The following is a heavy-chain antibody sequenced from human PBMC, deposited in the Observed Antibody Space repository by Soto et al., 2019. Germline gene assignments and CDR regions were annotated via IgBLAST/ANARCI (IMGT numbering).Heavy chain of an antibody. V-gene: IGHV4-39*01. CDR3: ARPLVVVAATSFGWFDP. D-gene: IGHD2-15*01. CDR1: GGSISSSSYY. Sequence: SETLSLTCTVSGGSISSSSYYWGWIRQPPGKGLEWIGSIYYSGSTYYNPSLKSRGTISVDTSKNQFFLKLNSVTAADTAVYYCARPLVVVAATSFGWFDPWGQGTLVTVS. CDR2: IYYSGST. J-gene: IGHJ5*02.